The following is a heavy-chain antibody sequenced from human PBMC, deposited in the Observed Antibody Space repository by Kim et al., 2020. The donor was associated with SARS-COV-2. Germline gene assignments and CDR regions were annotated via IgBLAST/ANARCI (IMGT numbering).Heavy chain of an antibody. V-gene: IGHV3-30*03. CDR3: ATSGSGSYYYYGMDV. J-gene: IGHJ6*02. D-gene: IGHD3-10*01. Sequence: DTVKGRFTISRDNSKNTLYLQMNSLRAEDTAVYYCATSGSGSYYYYGMDVWGQGTTVTVSS.